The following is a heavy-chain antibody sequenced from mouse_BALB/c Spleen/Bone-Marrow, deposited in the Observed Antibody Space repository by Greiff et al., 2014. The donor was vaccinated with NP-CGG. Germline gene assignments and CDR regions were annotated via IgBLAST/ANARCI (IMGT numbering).Heavy chain of an antibody. V-gene: IGHV5-6-4*01. D-gene: IGHD2-4*01. Sequence: EVKLEESGGGLVKPGGSLKLSCAASGFTFSSYTMSWVRQTPEKRLEWVATISSGGSYTYYPDSVKGRFTISRDNAKNTLYLQMSSLKSEDTAMYYCTSMITRGYYFDYWGQGATLTVSS. J-gene: IGHJ2*01. CDR3: TSMITRGYYFDY. CDR1: GFTFSSYT. CDR2: ISSGGSYT.